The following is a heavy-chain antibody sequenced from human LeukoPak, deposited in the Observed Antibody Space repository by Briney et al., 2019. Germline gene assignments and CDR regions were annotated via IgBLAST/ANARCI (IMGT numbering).Heavy chain of an antibody. D-gene: IGHD3-3*01. CDR2: INPNSGGT. CDR1: GYTFTGYY. J-gene: IGHJ4*02. Sequence: ASVKVSCKSSGYTFTGYYMHWVRQAPGHGLEWMGWINPNSGGTNYAQKFQGRVTMTRDTSISTAYMELSRLRSDDTAVYYCARDNDFWSGLYYFDYWGQGTLVTVSS. V-gene: IGHV1-2*02. CDR3: ARDNDFWSGLYYFDY.